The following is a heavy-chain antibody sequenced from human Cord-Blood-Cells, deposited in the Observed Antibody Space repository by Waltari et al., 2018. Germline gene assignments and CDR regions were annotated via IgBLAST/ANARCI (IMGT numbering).Heavy chain of an antibody. D-gene: IGHD5-12*01. J-gene: IGHJ3*02. CDR2: INAGNGNT. CDR1: GYTFTSYA. Sequence: QVQLVQSGAEVKKPGASVKVSCKASGYTFTSYAMHWVRQAPGQRLEWMGWINAGNGNTKYSQKFQGRVTITRDTTTSTAYMELSSLRSEDKAVYYCASGGYDKGAFDIWGQGTMVTVSS. CDR3: ASGGYDKGAFDI. V-gene: IGHV1-3*01.